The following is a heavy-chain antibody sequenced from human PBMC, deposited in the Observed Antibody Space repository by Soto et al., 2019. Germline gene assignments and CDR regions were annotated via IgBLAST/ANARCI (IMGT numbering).Heavy chain of an antibody. Sequence: QVQLVESGGGVVQPGRSLRLSCAASGFTFSSYGMHWVRQAPGKGLEWVAVISYDGSNKYNADSVKGRFTNYSDKSKNPLYLHMNRLRSEDTDVYYGAPWAGTFLYLGQGPLVAVS. CDR2: ISYDGSNK. CDR1: GFTFSSYG. V-gene: IGHV3-30*03. J-gene: IGHJ4*02. D-gene: IGHD3-16*01. CDR3: APWAGTFLY.